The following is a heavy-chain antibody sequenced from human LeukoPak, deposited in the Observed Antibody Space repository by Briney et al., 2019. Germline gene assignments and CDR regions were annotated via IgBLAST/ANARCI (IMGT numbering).Heavy chain of an antibody. Sequence: GGSLRLSCAASGFTFSSYPMHWVRQAPGKGLEWVAVISYDGSEKHYADPVKGRFTISRDNSKNTLYLQMNSLRAEDTAVYYCAREGSSGYYPSWGQGILVTVSS. CDR1: GFTFSSYP. CDR2: ISYDGSEK. CDR3: AREGSSGYYPS. V-gene: IGHV3-30-3*01. D-gene: IGHD3-22*01. J-gene: IGHJ4*02.